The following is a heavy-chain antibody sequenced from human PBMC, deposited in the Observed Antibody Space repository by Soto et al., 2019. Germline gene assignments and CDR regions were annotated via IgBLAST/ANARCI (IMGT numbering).Heavy chain of an antibody. J-gene: IGHJ4*02. CDR2: ISTTGSTV. CDR3: ARARRDYESGSVAFYFDS. V-gene: IGHV3-48*02. Sequence: RGSLLLSCASSVFSFSDYNMDWVRQAPGKGLQSISYISTTGSTVYYEDSVKGRFTISRDNSRNSLFLQMTSLRQEDTAVYYCARARRDYESGSVAFYFDSWGRGKLVTVSS. CDR1: VFSFSDYN. D-gene: IGHD3-10*01.